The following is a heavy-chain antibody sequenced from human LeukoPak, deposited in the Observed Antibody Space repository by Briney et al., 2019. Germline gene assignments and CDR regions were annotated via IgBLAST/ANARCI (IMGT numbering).Heavy chain of an antibody. D-gene: IGHD1-1*01. CDR2: NNHSGST. V-gene: IGHV4-34*01. J-gene: IGHJ6*03. CDR3: ARGRWNRPWLVYYYYMDV. Sequence: SQTLSLTCAVYGGSFSGYYWSWIRQPPGKGLEWIGENNHSGSTNYNPSLKSRVTISVDTSKNQFSLKLSSVTAADTAVYYCARGRWNRPWLVYYYYMDVWGKGTTVTVSS. CDR1: GGSFSGYY.